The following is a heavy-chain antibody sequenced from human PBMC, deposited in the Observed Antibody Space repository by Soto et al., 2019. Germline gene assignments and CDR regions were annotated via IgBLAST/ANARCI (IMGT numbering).Heavy chain of an antibody. CDR2: INSGGTYR. CDR1: GFMFSTYR. Sequence: EVQLVESGGGLVKWGGSLTLSCAASGFMFSTYRMNWVRQAPGKGLEWVSSINSGGTYRYYADSVQGRFTISRNNARNSFYLQMNSLAVEDTAVYYCVRDLTTYGSPHFDYWGQGTLVTVFS. J-gene: IGHJ4*02. D-gene: IGHD3-10*01. CDR3: VRDLTTYGSPHFDY. V-gene: IGHV3-21*06.